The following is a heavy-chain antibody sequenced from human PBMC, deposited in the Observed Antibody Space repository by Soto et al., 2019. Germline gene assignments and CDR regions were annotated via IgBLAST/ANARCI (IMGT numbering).Heavy chain of an antibody. CDR2: ISSSSSTI. CDR3: ARDLGYYDSRSYWYFDL. Sequence: EVQLVESGGGLVQPGGSLRLSCAASGFTFSSYSMNWVRQAPGKGLEWVSYISSSSSTIYYADSVKGRFTISRDNAKNSLYLQMNSLRAEDTAVYYCARDLGYYDSRSYWYFDLWGRGTLVTVSS. V-gene: IGHV3-48*01. D-gene: IGHD3-22*01. CDR1: GFTFSSYS. J-gene: IGHJ2*01.